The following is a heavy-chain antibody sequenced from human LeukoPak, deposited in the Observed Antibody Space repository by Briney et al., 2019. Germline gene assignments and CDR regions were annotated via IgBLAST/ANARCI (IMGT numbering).Heavy chain of an antibody. D-gene: IGHD3-10*01. CDR2: IYYSGST. J-gene: IGHJ4*02. Sequence: SETLSLTCTVSGGSISSYYWSWIRQPPGKGLEWIGYIYYSGSTNYNPSLKSRGTISVDTSKNQFSLKLSSVTAADTAVYYCARDSGPTAPFDYRGQGTLVTVSS. V-gene: IGHV4-59*01. CDR3: ARDSGPTAPFDY. CDR1: GGSISSYY.